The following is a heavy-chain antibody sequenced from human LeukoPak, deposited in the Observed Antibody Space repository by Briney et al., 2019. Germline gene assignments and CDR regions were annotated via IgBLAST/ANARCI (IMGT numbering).Heavy chain of an antibody. J-gene: IGHJ4*02. CDR1: GYSISSGYY. V-gene: IGHV4-38-2*02. Sequence: PSETLSLTCTVSGYSISSGYYWGWIRQPPGKGLEWIGTFYHSGSTYYNSSLKSRVTISVDTSKNQFSLKLNSVTAADTAVYYCARCGYSYGSPNYFDYWGQGALVTVSS. CDR2: FYHSGST. CDR3: ARCGYSYGSPNYFDY. D-gene: IGHD5-18*01.